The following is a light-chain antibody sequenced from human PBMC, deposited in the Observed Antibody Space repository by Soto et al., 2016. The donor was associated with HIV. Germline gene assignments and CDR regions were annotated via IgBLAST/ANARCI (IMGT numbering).Light chain of an antibody. CDR2: EAS. CDR1: QSLLNSNGRNY. Sequence: DVMMTQTPLSLYVTPGQPASISCKSTQSLLNSNGRNYLYWYLQRPGQSPQFLISEASVRVSGVPDRFSGSGSGTDFTLKISRVEAEDVGVYYCMQGLHLPWTFGQGTKVEF. V-gene: IGKV2-29*03. J-gene: IGKJ1*01. CDR3: MQGLHLPWT.